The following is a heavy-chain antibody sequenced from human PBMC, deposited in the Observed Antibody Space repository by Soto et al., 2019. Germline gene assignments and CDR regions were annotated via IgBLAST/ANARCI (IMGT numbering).Heavy chain of an antibody. CDR3: GSGFGYYYGMDG. Sequence: SETLSLTCAVYGGSFSGYYWSWIRQPPGKGLEWIGEINHSGSTNYNPSLKSRVTISVDTSKNQFSLKLSSVTAADTAVYYCGSGFGYYYGMDGWGQGTTVTVSS. V-gene: IGHV4-34*01. J-gene: IGHJ6*02. D-gene: IGHD3-10*01. CDR2: INHSGST. CDR1: GGSFSGYY.